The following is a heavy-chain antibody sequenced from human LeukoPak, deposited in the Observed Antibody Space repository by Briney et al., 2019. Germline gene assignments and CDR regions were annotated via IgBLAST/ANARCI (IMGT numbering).Heavy chain of an antibody. CDR3: ARGDYYGSPKVVAA. V-gene: IGHV1-2*02. J-gene: IGHJ5*02. D-gene: IGHD3-10*01. CDR2: INPNSGDT. Sequence: ASVKVSCKASGYTFTGYYMHWVRQAPGQGLEWMGWINPNSGDTNYAQKFQDRVTMTRDTSISTAYIELNFLRYDDTAVFYCARGDYYGSPKVVAAWGQGTLVTVSS. CDR1: GYTFTGYY.